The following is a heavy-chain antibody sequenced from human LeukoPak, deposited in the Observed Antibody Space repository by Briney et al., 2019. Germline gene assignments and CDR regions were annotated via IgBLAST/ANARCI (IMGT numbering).Heavy chain of an antibody. CDR1: GFTFSSYE. Sequence: GGSLRLSCAASGFTFSSYEMNWVRQAPGKGLEWVSYISSSGSTIYYADSVKGRFTISRDNAKNSLYLQMNSLRAEDTAVYCCARADYYDSSGFGPFDYWGQGTLVTVSS. V-gene: IGHV3-48*03. CDR2: ISSSGSTI. J-gene: IGHJ4*02. D-gene: IGHD3-22*01. CDR3: ARADYYDSSGFGPFDY.